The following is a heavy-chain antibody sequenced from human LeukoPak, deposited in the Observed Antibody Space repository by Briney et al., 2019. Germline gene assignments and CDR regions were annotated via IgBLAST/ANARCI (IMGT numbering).Heavy chain of an antibody. Sequence: SETLSLTCTVSGGSVSSGDYYWSWIREPPGKGLEWIGYIYYSESTYYNPSLKSRVTISVDTSKNQFSLKLSSVTAADTAVYYCARAQQMRGVGASRFDAFDIWGQGTMVTVSS. CDR2: IYYSEST. CDR1: GGSVSSGDYY. V-gene: IGHV4-30-4*08. J-gene: IGHJ3*02. D-gene: IGHD1-26*01. CDR3: ARAQQMRGVGASRFDAFDI.